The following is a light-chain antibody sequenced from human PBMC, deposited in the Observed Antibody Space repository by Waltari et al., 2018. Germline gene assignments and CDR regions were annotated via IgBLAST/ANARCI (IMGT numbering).Light chain of an antibody. V-gene: IGKV1-39*01. CDR3: QQSYITPYT. CDR2: SAS. CDR1: QSITGH. Sequence: DIQMTQAPSSLSASVGDRVTMTCRTSQSITGHLNWFQQQPGKAPKLLIHSASALQSGVPSRFSCRGSGTHFTLTISSLQPEDFATYFCQQSYITPYTFGQGTKLEIK. J-gene: IGKJ2*01.